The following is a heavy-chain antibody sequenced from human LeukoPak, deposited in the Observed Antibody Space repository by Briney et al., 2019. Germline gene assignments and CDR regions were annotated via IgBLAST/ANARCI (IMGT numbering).Heavy chain of an antibody. CDR2: INTNTGNP. D-gene: IGHD6-13*01. CDR3: ARDHDSLGNIAAAGTFGY. J-gene: IGHJ4*02. V-gene: IGHV7-4-1*02. Sequence: GASVKVSCKASGYTFTSYAMNWVRQAPGQGLEWMGWINTNTGNPTYAQGFTGRFVFSLDTSVSTAYLQISSLKAEDTAVYYCARDHDSLGNIAAAGTFGYWGQGTLVTVSS. CDR1: GYTFTSYA.